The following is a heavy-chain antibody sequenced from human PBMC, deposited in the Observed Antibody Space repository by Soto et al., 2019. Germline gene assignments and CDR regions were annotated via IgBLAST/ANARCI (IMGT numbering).Heavy chain of an antibody. CDR1: GGTFSSYA. D-gene: IGHD5-18*01. CDR2: IIPIFGTA. Sequence: QVQLVQSGAEVKKPGSSVKVSCKASGGTFSSYAISWVRQAPGQGLEWMGGIIPIFGTANYAQKFQGRVTISADESTNTTYMELSSVRSEDTAVYYCARGDTAMVSSFDYWGQGTLVTVSS. V-gene: IGHV1-69*01. CDR3: ARGDTAMVSSFDY. J-gene: IGHJ4*02.